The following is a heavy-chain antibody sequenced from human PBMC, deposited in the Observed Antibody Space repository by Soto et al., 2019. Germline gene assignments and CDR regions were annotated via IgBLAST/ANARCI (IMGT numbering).Heavy chain of an antibody. Sequence: GASVKVSCKASGHTFTSYGISWVRQAPGQGLEWMGWISAYNGNTNYAQKLQGRVTMTTDTSTSTAYMELRSLRSDDTAVYYCARGRHPMLTDAFDFWGQGTMVTVSS. J-gene: IGHJ3*01. V-gene: IGHV1-18*01. CDR2: ISAYNGNT. CDR1: GHTFTSYG. CDR3: ARGRHPMLTDAFDF. D-gene: IGHD3-16*01.